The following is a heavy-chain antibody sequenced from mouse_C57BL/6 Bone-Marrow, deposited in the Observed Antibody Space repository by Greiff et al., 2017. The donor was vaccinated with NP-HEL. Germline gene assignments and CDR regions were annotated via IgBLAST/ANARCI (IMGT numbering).Heavy chain of an antibody. D-gene: IGHD1-1*01. V-gene: IGHV7-1*01. Sequence: EVMLVESGGGLVQSGRSLRLSCATSGFTFSDFYMEWVRQAPGKGLEWIAASRNKANDYTTEYSASVKGRFIVSRDTSQSILYLQMNALRAEDTAIYYCARDAYGNSLAYWGQGTLVTVSA. CDR2: SRNKANDYTT. J-gene: IGHJ3*01. CDR1: GFTFSDFY. CDR3: ARDAYGNSLAY.